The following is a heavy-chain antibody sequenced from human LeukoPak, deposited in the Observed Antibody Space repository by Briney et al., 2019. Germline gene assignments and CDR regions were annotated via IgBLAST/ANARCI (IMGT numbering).Heavy chain of an antibody. CDR1: GFTFSSYA. J-gene: IGHJ4*02. CDR2: ISYDGSNK. CDR3: ARDPHRIMXTXGGVF. Sequence: PGRSLRLSCAASGFTFSSYAMHWVRQAPGKGLEWVAVISYDGSNKYYADSVKGRFTISRDNSKNTLYLQMNSLRAEDTAVYYCARDPHRIMXTXGGVFGGQGTLVTV. V-gene: IGHV3-30-3*01. D-gene: IGHD3-16*01.